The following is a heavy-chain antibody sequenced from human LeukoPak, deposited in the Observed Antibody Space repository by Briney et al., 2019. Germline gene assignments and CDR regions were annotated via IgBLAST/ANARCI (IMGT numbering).Heavy chain of an antibody. CDR2: IYYSGST. V-gene: IGHV4-39*07. Sequence: SETLSLTCTVSGGSISSSSYYWGWIRQPPGEGLEWIGSIYYSGSTYYNPSLKSRVTISVDTSKNQFSLKLSSVTAADTAVYYCARVLPLFDPWGQGTLVTVYS. D-gene: IGHD3-3*01. J-gene: IGHJ5*02. CDR3: ARVLPLFDP. CDR1: GGSISSSSYY.